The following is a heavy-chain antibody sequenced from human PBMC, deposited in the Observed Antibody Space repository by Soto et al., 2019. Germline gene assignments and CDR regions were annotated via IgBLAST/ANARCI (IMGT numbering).Heavy chain of an antibody. CDR1: GYSFGSYW. CDR2: IDPGDSES. D-gene: IGHD3-3*01. CDR3: ARQRTDKIFGWDV. J-gene: IGHJ6*02. V-gene: IGHV5-10-1*03. Sequence: EVKLVQSGAEVKKPGEPLRISCQASGYSFGSYWIRWVRQMPGKGLEWMGMIDPGDSESIYSPSSQGHVTFSVDASSSTAYLHWRSLTASDTATYYCARQRTDKIFGWDVWGQGTTVIVSS.